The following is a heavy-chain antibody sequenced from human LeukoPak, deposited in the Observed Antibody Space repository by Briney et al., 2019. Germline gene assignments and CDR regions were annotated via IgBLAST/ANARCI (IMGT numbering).Heavy chain of an antibody. CDR2: IWHDGTNK. CDR3: AREIGEYSRSLGEYFDY. CDR1: GFTFSSYE. Sequence: PGGSLRHSCAASGFTFSSYEMNWVRQAPGKGLEWVAVIWHDGTNKYYADSVTGRFTISRDNSKNTLNLQMNSLRADDTAIYYCAREIGEYSRSLGEYFDYWGQGALVTVSS. J-gene: IGHJ4*02. V-gene: IGHV3-33*08. D-gene: IGHD6-6*01.